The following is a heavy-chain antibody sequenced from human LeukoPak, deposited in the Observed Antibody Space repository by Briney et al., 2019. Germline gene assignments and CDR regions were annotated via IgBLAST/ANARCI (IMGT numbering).Heavy chain of an antibody. CDR2: ITGSGAFT. V-gene: IGHV3-23*01. CDR1: GFTFSDSY. Sequence: GGSLRLSCTASGFTFSDSYMTWIRQAPGKGLEWVSAITGSGAFTDYADSVKGRFTISRDNSKNTLYLQMNSLRAEDTGVYYCAKRSAESSGYFDYWGQGTLVTVSS. J-gene: IGHJ4*02. CDR3: AKRSAESSGYFDY. D-gene: IGHD6-19*01.